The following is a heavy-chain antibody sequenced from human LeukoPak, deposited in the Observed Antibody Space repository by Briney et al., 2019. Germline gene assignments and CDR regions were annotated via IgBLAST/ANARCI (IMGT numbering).Heavy chain of an antibody. CDR3: ARARYCSSTSCYARAYYYYYYMDV. V-gene: IGHV4-34*01. D-gene: IGHD2-2*01. CDR2: INHSGST. CDR1: GGSFSGYY. J-gene: IGHJ6*03. Sequence: SETLSLTCAVYGGSFSGYYWSWIRQPPGKGLEWIGEINHSGSTIYNPSLKSRVTISVDTSKNQFSLKLNSVTAADTAVYYCARARYCSSTSCYARAYYYYYYMDVWGKGTTVTVSS.